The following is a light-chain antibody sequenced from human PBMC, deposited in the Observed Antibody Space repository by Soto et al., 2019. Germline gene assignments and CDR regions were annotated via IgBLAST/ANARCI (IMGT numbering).Light chain of an antibody. V-gene: IGKV1-39*01. Sequence: DIQMTQSPSSLSASVGDRVTITCRASQSISSYLNWYQQKPGKAPKLLIYAASSLQSGVPSSFSGSGSGTDFTLTISRLKPEDSATYYCQQSYTTPTFGQGTRLEIK. J-gene: IGKJ5*01. CDR3: QQSYTTPT. CDR2: AAS. CDR1: QSISSY.